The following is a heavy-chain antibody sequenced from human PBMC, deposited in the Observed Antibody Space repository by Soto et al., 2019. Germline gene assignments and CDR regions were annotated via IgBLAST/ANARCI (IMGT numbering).Heavy chain of an antibody. CDR2: IYHSGST. J-gene: IGHJ6*02. D-gene: IGHD3-16*01. Sequence: WETLSLTCAVSGGSISSSNWWSWVRQPPGKGLEWIGEIYHSGSTNYNPSLKSRVTISVDKSQNQFSLKLSSVTAADTAVYYGARGKSLYGSKICGLDVWGQGTTVT. CDR1: GGSISSSNW. CDR3: ARGKSLYGSKICGLDV. V-gene: IGHV4-4*02.